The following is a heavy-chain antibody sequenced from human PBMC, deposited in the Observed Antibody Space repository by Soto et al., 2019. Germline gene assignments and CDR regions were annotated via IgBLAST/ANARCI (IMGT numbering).Heavy chain of an antibody. CDR1: GFKISSYA. J-gene: IGHJ4*02. Sequence: GGSLRLSCAASGFKISSYAMSWVCQAPGKGLEWVSALSGTGDSTDYANSVKGRFTISRDDSKTTLYLQMSSLRAEDTAIYFCARDNGNYGSGSFHHWGQGALVTVSS. CDR3: ARDNGNYGSGSFHH. CDR2: LSGTGDST. V-gene: IGHV3-23*01. D-gene: IGHD3-10*01.